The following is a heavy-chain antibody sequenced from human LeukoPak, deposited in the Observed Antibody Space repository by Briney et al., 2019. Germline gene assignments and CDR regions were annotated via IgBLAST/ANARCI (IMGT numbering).Heavy chain of an antibody. J-gene: IGHJ4*02. CDR1: GFTVSSNY. CDR2: TSGSGGST. CDR3: AKNGGSQCYSHLDS. D-gene: IGHD2-15*01. V-gene: IGHV3-23*01. Sequence: GGSLRLSCAASGFTVSSNYMSWVRQAPGKGLEWVSGTSGSGGSTYYAGSVKGRFTISRDNSKNTLYLQMNSLRVEDTAVYYCAKNGGSQCYSHLDSWGQGTLVTVSS.